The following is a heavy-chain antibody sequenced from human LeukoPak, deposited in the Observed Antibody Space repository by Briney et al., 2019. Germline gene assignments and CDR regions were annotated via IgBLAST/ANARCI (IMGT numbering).Heavy chain of an antibody. CDR3: ARHATVRGVIGY. J-gene: IGHJ4*02. CDR2: INHSGST. Sequence: KASETLSLTCAVYGGSFSGYYWSWIRQPPGKGLEWIGEINHSGSTNYNPSLKSRVTISVDTSKNQFSLKLSSMTAADTAVYYCARHATVRGVIGYWGQGTLVTVSS. CDR1: GGSFSGYY. V-gene: IGHV4-34*01. D-gene: IGHD3-10*01.